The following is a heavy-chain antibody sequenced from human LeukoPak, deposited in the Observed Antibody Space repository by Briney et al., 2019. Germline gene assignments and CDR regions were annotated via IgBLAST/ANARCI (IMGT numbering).Heavy chain of an antibody. J-gene: IGHJ4*02. CDR3: ARDHRLYSSSEFDY. Sequence: GGSLRLSCAASGFTFSSYSMNWVRQAPGKGLEWVSSIISSSSYIYYADSVKGRFTVSRDNAKNSLYLQMNSLRAEDTAVYYCARDHRLYSSSEFDYWGQGTLVTVSS. D-gene: IGHD6-13*01. V-gene: IGHV3-21*01. CDR1: GFTFSSYS. CDR2: IISSSSYI.